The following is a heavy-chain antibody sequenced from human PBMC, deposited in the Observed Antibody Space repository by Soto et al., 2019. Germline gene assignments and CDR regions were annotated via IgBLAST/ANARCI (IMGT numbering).Heavy chain of an antibody. V-gene: IGHV4-59*08. CDR2: IHYTGST. CDR3: ARHVRYSSWYQDF. Sequence: SETLSLTCTVSDGSINNYHWSWIRQPPGKRLEWIGYIHYTGSTNYNAPLESRVSMSVDTSKNQFSLKLISVTAADTAVYYCARHVRYSSWYQDFWGQGILVTVSS. D-gene: IGHD6-13*01. J-gene: IGHJ4*02. CDR1: DGSINNYH.